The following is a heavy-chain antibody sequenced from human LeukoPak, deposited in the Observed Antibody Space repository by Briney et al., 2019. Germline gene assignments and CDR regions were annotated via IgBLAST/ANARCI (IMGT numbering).Heavy chain of an antibody. CDR3: ARICSSTSCYAGMSSLVDY. V-gene: IGHV4-34*01. J-gene: IGHJ4*02. CDR1: GGSFSGYY. CDR2: INHGGST. D-gene: IGHD2-2*01. Sequence: SETLSLTCAVYGGSFSGYYWSWIRQSPGKGLEYIGEINHGGSTNYNPSLKSRVTISVDTSKNQFSLKLSSVTAADTAVYYCARICSSTSCYAGMSSLVDYWGQGTLVTVSS.